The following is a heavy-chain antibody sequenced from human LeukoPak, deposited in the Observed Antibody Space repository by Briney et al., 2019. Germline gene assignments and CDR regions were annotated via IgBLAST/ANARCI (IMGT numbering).Heavy chain of an antibody. D-gene: IGHD2-2*01. CDR3: ARLYATSWGFFDP. J-gene: IGHJ2*01. CDR2: IWNDGKTQ. V-gene: IGHV3-30*02. CDR1: GFTFKSYG. Sequence: GGSLRLSCAASGFTFKSYGLHWVRRAPGKGLEWVAFIWNDGKTQYYADSVKGRFTISRDNSRNTMFLQMNSLRPEDTAVYYCARLYATSWGFFDPWGRGTLVTVSS.